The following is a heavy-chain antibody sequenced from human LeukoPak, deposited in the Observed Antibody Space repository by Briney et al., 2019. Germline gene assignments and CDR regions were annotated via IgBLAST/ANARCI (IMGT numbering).Heavy chain of an antibody. CDR2: INHSGST. J-gene: IGHJ4*02. CDR3: ARGRVAYYDSSGYYYGADY. CDR1: GGSFSGYY. V-gene: IGHV4-34*01. D-gene: IGHD3-22*01. Sequence: SETLSLTCAVYGGSFSGYYWSWIRQPPGKGLEWIGEINHSGSTNYNPSLKSRVTISVDTSKNQFSLKLSSVTAADTAVYYCARGRVAYYDSSGYYYGADYWGQGTLATVSS.